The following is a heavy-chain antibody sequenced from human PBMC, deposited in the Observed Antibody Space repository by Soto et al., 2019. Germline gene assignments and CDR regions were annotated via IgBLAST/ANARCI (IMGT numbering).Heavy chain of an antibody. Sequence: EVQLVESGGGLVKPGGSLRLSCAASGCTFSSYSMNWVRQAPGKGLEWVSSISSSSSYIYYADSVKGRFTIARDNAKNSLYLQMNRLRAEDTAVYYCAREGAVAGHYDYWGQGTLVTVSS. V-gene: IGHV3-21*01. CDR1: GCTFSSYS. CDR3: AREGAVAGHYDY. J-gene: IGHJ4*02. CDR2: ISSSSSYI. D-gene: IGHD6-19*01.